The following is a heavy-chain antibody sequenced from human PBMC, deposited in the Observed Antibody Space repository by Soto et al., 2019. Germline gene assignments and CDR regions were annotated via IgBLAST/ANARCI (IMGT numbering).Heavy chain of an antibody. CDR2: ITPMFGTP. Sequence: QVQLVQSGAEVKKPGSSVKVSCKASGGTFSSYTITWVRQAPGQGFEGMGGITPMFGTPNYAQRFRGRVTITADESTSTAYIELSSLRSEDTAMYFCARDGTLYDSRAYYYLYWGQGTLVTVSS. CDR1: GGTFSSYT. CDR3: ARDGTLYDSRAYYYLY. D-gene: IGHD3-22*01. J-gene: IGHJ4*02. V-gene: IGHV1-69*01.